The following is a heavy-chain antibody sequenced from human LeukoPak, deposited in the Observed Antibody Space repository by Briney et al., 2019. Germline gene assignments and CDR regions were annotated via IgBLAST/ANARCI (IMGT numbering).Heavy chain of an antibody. CDR1: GYTFTSYA. V-gene: IGHV7-4-1*02. CDR2: INTNTGNP. CDR3: ARDGPESSGYDGRYYYYYMDV. J-gene: IGHJ6*03. Sequence: ASVKVSCKASGYTFTSYAMNWVRQAPGQGLEWMGWINTNTGNPTYAQGFTGRFVFSLDTSVSTAYLQISSLKAEDTAVYYCARDGPESSGYDGRYYYYYMDVWGKGTTVTVSS. D-gene: IGHD5-12*01.